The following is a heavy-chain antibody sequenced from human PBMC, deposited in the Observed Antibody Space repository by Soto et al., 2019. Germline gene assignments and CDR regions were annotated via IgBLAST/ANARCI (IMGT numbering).Heavy chain of an antibody. V-gene: IGHV3-23*01. Sequence: EVQLLESGGGLVQPGGSLRLSCAASGFTFSSYAMSWVRQAPGKGLEWVSAISGSGGTTYYADSVKGRFTFSRDNSKNTLYLQMKSLMAEDTAVDYCSKTANGWFSAFDIWGQGTMVPVSS. CDR3: SKTANGWFSAFDI. CDR1: GFTFSSYA. J-gene: IGHJ3*02. CDR2: ISGSGGTT. D-gene: IGHD6-19*01.